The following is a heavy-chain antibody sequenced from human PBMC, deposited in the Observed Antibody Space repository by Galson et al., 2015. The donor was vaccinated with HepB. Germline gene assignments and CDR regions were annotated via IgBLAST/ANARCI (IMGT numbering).Heavy chain of an antibody. Sequence: SLRLSCAASGFSFSSYAMSWVRQAPGKGLEWVSGISGSGGSTDCADSVKGRFTISRDNSKNTLYLQMNSLRAEDTAVYYCAKRRAGDLWGQGTMVTVSS. D-gene: IGHD6-19*01. CDR1: GFSFSSYA. J-gene: IGHJ3*01. CDR3: AKRRAGDL. CDR2: ISGSGGST. V-gene: IGHV3-23*01.